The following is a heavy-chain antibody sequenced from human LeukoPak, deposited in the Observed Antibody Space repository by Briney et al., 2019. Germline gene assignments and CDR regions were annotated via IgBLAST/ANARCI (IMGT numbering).Heavy chain of an antibody. V-gene: IGHV1-18*04. J-gene: IGHJ4*02. D-gene: IGHD1-26*01. CDR3: ARRGGSYSHSDF. CDR1: GYAFTYYY. Sequence: ASVKVSCKASGYAFTYYYIHWVRQAPGQGLEWMGWVSAFNGNTDYAPKLQGRVTMTTDTSTTTAYMELRSLTSDDTAVYYCARRGGSYSHSDFWGQGTLVTVSS. CDR2: VSAFNGNT.